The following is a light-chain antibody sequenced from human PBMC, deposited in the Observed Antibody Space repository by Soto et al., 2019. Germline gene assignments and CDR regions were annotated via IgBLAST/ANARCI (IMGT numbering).Light chain of an antibody. CDR2: EDN. CDR3: QSYDSSNVV. Sequence: NFLLTQPHSVSESPGKTVTISCTRSSGSIASNYVQWYQQRPGSAPTTVIYEDNQRPSGVPDRFSGSIDSSSISASLTISGLKTEEEADYYCQSYDSSNVVFGGGTKLTVL. V-gene: IGLV6-57*04. J-gene: IGLJ2*01. CDR1: SGSIASNY.